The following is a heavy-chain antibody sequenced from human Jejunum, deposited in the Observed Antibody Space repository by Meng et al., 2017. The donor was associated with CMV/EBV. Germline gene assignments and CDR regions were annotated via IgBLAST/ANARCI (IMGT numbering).Heavy chain of an antibody. CDR3: ARRFQEGLTGRRPWFDP. CDR2: INPSSGGT. CDR1: YTFSNCF. V-gene: IGHV1-2*02. Sequence: YTFSNCFVHWVRQAPGQGLEWMGWINPSSGGTNYAQQFQGRVTTTRDTSISTAYMELSGLTSDDTAVYYCARRFQEGLTGRRPWFDPWGQGTLVTVSS. D-gene: IGHD1-20*01. J-gene: IGHJ5*02.